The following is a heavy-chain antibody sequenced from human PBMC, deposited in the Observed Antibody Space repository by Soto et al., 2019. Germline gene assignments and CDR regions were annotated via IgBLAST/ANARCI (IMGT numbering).Heavy chain of an antibody. Sequence: SDTLSLTCTVSGGSISSYYWTWIRQPPGKGLEWIGSIYYRVNTNYNPSLDSRVTMTVDTSKNEFSLQLTSMTTADTAVYYCARGLVEVYGGDLDYWGQGILVTVSS. D-gene: IGHD4-17*01. CDR2: IYYRVNT. CDR1: GGSISSYY. CDR3: ARGLVEVYGGDLDY. V-gene: IGHV4-59*01. J-gene: IGHJ4*02.